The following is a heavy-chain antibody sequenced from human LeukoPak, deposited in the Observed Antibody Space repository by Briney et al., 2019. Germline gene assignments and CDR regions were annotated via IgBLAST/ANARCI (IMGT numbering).Heavy chain of an antibody. Sequence: SVKVSCKASGGTFSSHAISWVRQAPGQGLEWMGGIIPIFGTANYAQKFQGRVTITADKSTSTAYMELSSLRSEDTAVYYCASNSRVVAAKVIRYYYMDVWGKGTTVTVSS. J-gene: IGHJ6*03. CDR2: IIPIFGTA. D-gene: IGHD2-15*01. V-gene: IGHV1-69*06. CDR3: ASNSRVVAAKVIRYYYMDV. CDR1: GGTFSSHA.